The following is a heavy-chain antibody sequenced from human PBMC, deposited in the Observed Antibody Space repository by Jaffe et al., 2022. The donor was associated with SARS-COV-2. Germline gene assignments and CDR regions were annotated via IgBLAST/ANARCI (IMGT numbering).Heavy chain of an antibody. CDR3: ARAAPTLGAAAGSGFGPLHWFDP. CDR1: GGTFSSYA. D-gene: IGHD6-13*01. V-gene: IGHV1-69*01. CDR2: IIPIFGTA. J-gene: IGHJ5*02. Sequence: QVQLVQSGAEVKKPGSSVKVSCKASGGTFSSYAISWVRQAPGQGLEWMGGIIPIFGTANYAQKFQGRVTITADESTSTAYMELSSLRSEDTAVYYCARAAPTLGAAAGSGFGPLHWFDPWGQGTLVTVSS.